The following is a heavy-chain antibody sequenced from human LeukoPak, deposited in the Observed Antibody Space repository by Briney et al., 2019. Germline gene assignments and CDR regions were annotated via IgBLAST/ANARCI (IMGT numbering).Heavy chain of an antibody. CDR2: INPNSGGT. V-gene: IGHV1-2*04. J-gene: IGHJ4*02. Sequence: ASVKVSCKASGYTFTGYYMHWVRQAPGQGLEWMGWINPNSGGTNYAQKFQGWVTMTRDTSISTAYMELSRLRSDDTAVYYCARAAWFGELSFPYYFDYWGQGTLVTVSS. CDR1: GYTFTGYY. D-gene: IGHD3-10*01. CDR3: ARAAWFGELSFPYYFDY.